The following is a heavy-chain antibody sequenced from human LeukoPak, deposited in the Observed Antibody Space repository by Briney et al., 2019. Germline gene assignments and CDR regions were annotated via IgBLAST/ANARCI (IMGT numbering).Heavy chain of an antibody. V-gene: IGHV4-59*08. CDR1: AGSISNYY. D-gene: IGHD2-15*01. CDR2: IYYSGRT. J-gene: IGHJ4*02. CDR3: AIHQFSTPEFVY. Sequence: PSETLSLTCTVSAGSISNYYWSWIRQPPGKGLEWIGYIYYSGRTNYTPSLKSRLTISVDTSKNQFSLKLSSVTAADTAVYYCAIHQFSTPEFVYWGQGILVTVSS.